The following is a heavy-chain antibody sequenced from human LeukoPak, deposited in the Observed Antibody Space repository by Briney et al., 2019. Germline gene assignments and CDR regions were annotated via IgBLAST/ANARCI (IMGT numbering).Heavy chain of an antibody. V-gene: IGHV4-31*02. Sequence: LRLSCAASEFTFSAYWMHWIRQHPGKGLEWIGYIYYSGSTYYNPSLKSRVTISVDTSKNQFSLKLSSVTAADTAVYYCARDHGDYGLDYWGQGTLVTVSS. CDR2: IYYSGST. CDR1: EFTFSAYW. D-gene: IGHD4-17*01. CDR3: ARDHGDYGLDY. J-gene: IGHJ4*02.